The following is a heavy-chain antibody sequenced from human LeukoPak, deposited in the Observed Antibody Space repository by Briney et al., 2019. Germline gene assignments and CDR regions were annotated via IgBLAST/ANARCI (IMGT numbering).Heavy chain of an antibody. V-gene: IGHV3-49*04. CDR1: GFTFGDYA. CDR3: TRAIAPLDY. CDR2: IRSTAYGGTT. J-gene: IGHJ4*02. Sequence: PGRSLRLSCTASGFTFGDYAMSWVRQAPGKGLEWVGFIRSTAYGGTTEYAASVKGRFTISRDDSKSIAYLQMNSLKTGDTAVYYCTRAIAPLDYWGQGTLVTVSS. D-gene: IGHD6-6*01.